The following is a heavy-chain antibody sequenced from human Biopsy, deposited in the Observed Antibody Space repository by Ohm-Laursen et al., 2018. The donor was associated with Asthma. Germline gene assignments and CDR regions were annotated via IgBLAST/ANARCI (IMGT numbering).Heavy chain of an antibody. Sequence: ETLSLTCTVSGGSITSSSYYWGWIRQPPGKGMEWIGSMYHSGSPYYHPSLKSRATISVDTSKNQLSLKMSSVTAADTAVYFCVRHQYSSSLSTFDYWGQGALVTVSS. D-gene: IGHD3-22*01. J-gene: IGHJ4*02. CDR2: MYHSGSP. V-gene: IGHV4-39*01. CDR3: VRHQYSSSLSTFDY. CDR1: GGSITSSSYY.